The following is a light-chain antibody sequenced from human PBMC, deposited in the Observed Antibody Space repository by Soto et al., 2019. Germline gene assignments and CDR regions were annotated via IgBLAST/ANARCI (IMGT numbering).Light chain of an antibody. J-gene: IGKJ1*01. CDR3: QQYSRYSWT. Sequence: DIQMTQSPSTLSTSVGDRVTISCRASQSISSCLAWYQQKPGEAPNLLIYRASSLQSGVPSRFSGSGSGTEFTLTISSLQPDDFATYYCQQYSRYSWTFGQGTKVEFK. CDR2: RAS. CDR1: QSISSC. V-gene: IGKV1-5*03.